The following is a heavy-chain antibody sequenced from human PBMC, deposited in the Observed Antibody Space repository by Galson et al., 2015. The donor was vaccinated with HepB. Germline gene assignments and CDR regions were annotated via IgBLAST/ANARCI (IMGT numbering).Heavy chain of an antibody. Sequence: SLRLSCAASGFTFSSYDMNWVRQAPGKGLEWVSYISSSGSTIYYADSVKGRFTISRDNAKNSLYLQMNSLRAEDTAVYYCAREGGYSGSFNAFDIWGQGTMVTVSS. J-gene: IGHJ3*02. V-gene: IGHV3-48*03. CDR2: ISSSGSTI. CDR3: AREGGYSGSFNAFDI. D-gene: IGHD1-26*01. CDR1: GFTFSSYD.